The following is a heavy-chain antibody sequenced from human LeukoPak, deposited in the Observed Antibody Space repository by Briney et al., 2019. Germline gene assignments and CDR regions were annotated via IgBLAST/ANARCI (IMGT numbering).Heavy chain of an antibody. V-gene: IGHV3-30-3*01. CDR3: AREYDSSGYYYLGVGAFDI. CDR1: GFTFSSYA. Sequence: GGSLRLSCAASGFTFSSYAMHWVRQAPGKGLEWVAVISYDGSNKYYADSVKGRFTISRDNSKNTLYLQMNSLRAEDTAVYYCAREYDSSGYYYLGVGAFDIWGQGTMVTVSS. CDR2: ISYDGSNK. J-gene: IGHJ3*02. D-gene: IGHD3-22*01.